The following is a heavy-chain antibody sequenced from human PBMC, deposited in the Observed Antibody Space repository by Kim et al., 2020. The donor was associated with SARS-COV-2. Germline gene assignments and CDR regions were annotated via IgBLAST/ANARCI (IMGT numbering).Heavy chain of an antibody. D-gene: IGHD3-10*01. CDR3: AGHSITMVRGVIADYFDY. CDR2: IYPGDSDT. V-gene: IGHV5-51*01. Sequence: GESLKISCKGSGYSFTSYWIGWVRQMPGKGLEWMGIIYPGDSDTRYSPSFQGQVTISADKSISTAYLQWSSLKASDTAMYYCAGHSITMVRGVIADYFDYWGQGTLVTVSS. J-gene: IGHJ4*02. CDR1: GYSFTSYW.